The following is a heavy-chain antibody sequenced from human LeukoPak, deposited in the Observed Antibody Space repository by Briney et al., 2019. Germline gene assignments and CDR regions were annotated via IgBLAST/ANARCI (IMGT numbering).Heavy chain of an antibody. Sequence: PGGSLRLSCAASGFTVSSNYMNWVRQAPGKGLEWVSYISSSSSTIYYADSVKGRFTISRDNAKNSLYLQMNSLRAEDTAVYYCARGSTYYDSSGQDPFDYWGQGTLVTVSS. V-gene: IGHV3-48*01. CDR2: ISSSSSTI. CDR3: ARGSTYYDSSGQDPFDY. D-gene: IGHD3-22*01. CDR1: GFTVSSNY. J-gene: IGHJ4*02.